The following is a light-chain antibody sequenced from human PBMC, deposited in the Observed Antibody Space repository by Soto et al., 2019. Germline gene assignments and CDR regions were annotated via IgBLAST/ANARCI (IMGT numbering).Light chain of an antibody. CDR1: SSNIGGNS. CDR3: GSWDSSLSAYV. V-gene: IGLV1-51*01. Sequence: QSVLTQPPSVSAAPGQRVTISCSGTSSNIGGNSVSWYQQLPGTAPKLLIYDDDKRPSGIPDRFSGSKSGTSATLGITGFQTGDEADYYCGSWDSSLSAYVFGTGTKV. CDR2: DDD. J-gene: IGLJ1*01.